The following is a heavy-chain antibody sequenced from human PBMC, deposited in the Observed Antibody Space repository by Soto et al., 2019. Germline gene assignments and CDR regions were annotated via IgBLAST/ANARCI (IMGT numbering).Heavy chain of an antibody. CDR1: GFTFASYA. D-gene: IGHD4-17*01. Sequence: GGSLRLSCAASGFTFASYAMTWVRQAPGKGLESVAGLYGNSGGIQYSDSVKGRFTISRDNSKNIVYLQMNSLRVEDTAVYFCAKDAVPGDGVWLMDHWVQGTLVTVSS. CDR2: LYGNSGGI. CDR3: AKDAVPGDGVWLMDH. J-gene: IGHJ4*02. V-gene: IGHV3-23*01.